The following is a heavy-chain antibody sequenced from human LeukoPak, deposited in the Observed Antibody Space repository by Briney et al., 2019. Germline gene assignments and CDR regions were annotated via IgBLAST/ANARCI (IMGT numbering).Heavy chain of an antibody. CDR1: GGTFSSYA. D-gene: IGHD6-13*01. V-gene: IGHV1-69*05. J-gene: IGHJ4*02. Sequence: ASVKVSCKASGGTFSSYAISWVRQAPGQGLEWMGGIIPIFGTANYAQKFQDRVTITRDTSASTAYMELSSLRSEDTAVYYCARDQSSSSWFHFDYWGQGTLVTVSS. CDR2: IIPIFGTA. CDR3: ARDQSSSSWFHFDY.